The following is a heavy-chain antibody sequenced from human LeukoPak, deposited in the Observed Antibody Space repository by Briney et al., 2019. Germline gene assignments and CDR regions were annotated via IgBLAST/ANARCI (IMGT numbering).Heavy chain of an antibody. CDR3: ARDVGSSDAFDI. CDR1: GDSISNYF. CDR2: INHSGST. J-gene: IGHJ3*02. V-gene: IGHV4-34*01. D-gene: IGHD3-10*01. Sequence: SETLSLTCTVSGDSISNYFWNWIRQPPGKGLEWIGEINHSGSTSNHNPSLKSQVTMSVDTSKNQFSLKLSSVTAADTAVYYCARDVGSSDAFDIWGQGTMVIVSS.